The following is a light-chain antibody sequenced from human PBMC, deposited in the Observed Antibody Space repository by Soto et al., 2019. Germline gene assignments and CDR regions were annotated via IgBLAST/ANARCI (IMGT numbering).Light chain of an antibody. CDR1: ENILKF. Sequence: DIQMIQSPSTLSASVGDRITITCRASENILKFLAWCQQRSGSAPNLLIYAASDLESGVPSRFSGSGSGTEFTLTIDNLQPNDSATYYCQHYNTQSITFGGGTKVDVK. CDR3: QHYNTQSIT. J-gene: IGKJ4*01. CDR2: AAS. V-gene: IGKV1-5*01.